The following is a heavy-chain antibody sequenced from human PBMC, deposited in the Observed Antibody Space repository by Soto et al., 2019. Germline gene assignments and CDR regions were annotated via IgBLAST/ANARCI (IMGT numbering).Heavy chain of an antibody. D-gene: IGHD5-18*01. Sequence: SVKVSCKASGGTFSSYTISWVRQAPGQGLEWMGRIIPILGIANYAQKFQGRVTITADKSTSTAYMELSSLRSEDTAVYYCAREGGYSYGFDYWGQGTLVTVSS. CDR3: AREGGYSYGFDY. V-gene: IGHV1-69*04. CDR2: IIPILGIA. J-gene: IGHJ4*02. CDR1: GGTFSSYT.